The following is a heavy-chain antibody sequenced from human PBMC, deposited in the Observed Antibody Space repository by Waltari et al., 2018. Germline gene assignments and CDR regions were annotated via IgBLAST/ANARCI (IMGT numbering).Heavy chain of an antibody. Sequence: QVQLQQWGAGLLKPSETLSLTCAVYGGSFSGYYWSWIRQPPGKGLEWSGEINHSGSTNYNPSLKSRVTISVDTSKNQFSLKLSSVTAADTAVYYCARGRRGWELSYYYYYMDVWGKGTTVTVSS. J-gene: IGHJ6*03. CDR3: ARGRRGWELSYYYYYMDV. V-gene: IGHV4-34*01. D-gene: IGHD1-26*01. CDR2: INHSGST. CDR1: GGSFSGYY.